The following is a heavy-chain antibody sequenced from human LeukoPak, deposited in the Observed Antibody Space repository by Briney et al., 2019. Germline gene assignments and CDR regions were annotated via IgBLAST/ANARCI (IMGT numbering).Heavy chain of an antibody. V-gene: IGHV1-18*01. D-gene: IGHD3-16*01. CDR1: GYTFTSYG. Sequence: GASVKVSCKASGYTFTSYGISWVRQAPGQGLERMGWISAYNGKTNYAQEFQGRITMTTDTSTSTAYMELRSLRSDDTAVYYCARVQLIGGHVFAIWGQWTMVTVSS. CDR2: ISAYNGKT. CDR3: ARVQLIGGHVFAI. J-gene: IGHJ3*02.